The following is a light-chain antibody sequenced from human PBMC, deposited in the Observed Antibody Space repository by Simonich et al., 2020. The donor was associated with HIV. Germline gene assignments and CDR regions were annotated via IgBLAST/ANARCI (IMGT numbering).Light chain of an antibody. CDR2: GAS. V-gene: IGKV3-15*01. Sequence: EIVMTQSPATLSVSPGERATLSCRASQSVNRNLAWYQQKPGQAPRLLIYGASTRAAGFPARFSGSGSGTEFTLTISSLQSEDFAVYYCQQYNNWPETLTFGGGTKVEI. CDR1: QSVNRN. CDR3: QQYNNWPETLT. J-gene: IGKJ4*01.